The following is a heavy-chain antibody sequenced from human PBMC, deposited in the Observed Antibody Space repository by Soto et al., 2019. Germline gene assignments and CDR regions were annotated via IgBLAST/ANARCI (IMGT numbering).Heavy chain of an antibody. Sequence: GGSLRLSCAASGFTFSSYAMSWVRQAPGKGLEWVSAISGGGGSTYYADSVKGRFTISRDNSKNTLYLQMNGLRAEDTAVYYCAKDLVGGWRPVKSKYYFDYWGQGTLVTVSS. CDR1: GFTFSSYA. J-gene: IGHJ4*02. CDR2: ISGGGGST. CDR3: AKDLVGGWRPVKSKYYFDY. V-gene: IGHV3-23*01. D-gene: IGHD2-8*01.